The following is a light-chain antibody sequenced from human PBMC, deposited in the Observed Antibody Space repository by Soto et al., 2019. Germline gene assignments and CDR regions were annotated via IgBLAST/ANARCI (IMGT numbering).Light chain of an antibody. CDR3: NSLTTSSTPLYV. Sequence: QSALTQPASVSGSPGQSISISCTGTSSDIGGYNHVSWYQQHPGKAPKLMIYDVSNRPSGVSNRFSGSKSGNTASLTISGLQAEDEADYYCNSLTTSSTPLYVFGTGTKLTVL. CDR2: DVS. V-gene: IGLV2-14*03. CDR1: SSDIGGYNH. J-gene: IGLJ1*01.